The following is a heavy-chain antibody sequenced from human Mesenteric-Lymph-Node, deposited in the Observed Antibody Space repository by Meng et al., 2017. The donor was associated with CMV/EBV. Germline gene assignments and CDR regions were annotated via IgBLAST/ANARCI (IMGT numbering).Heavy chain of an antibody. J-gene: IGHJ5*02. D-gene: IGHD1-26*01. V-gene: IGHV3-21*01. Sequence: GESLKLSCVASGSTFSTYSMNWVRQAPGKGLEWVSSITSDSAYIYYADSVRGRFTISRANANNSVFLQMNNLRAEDTAVYYCARWRGFEWVRLGHWFDPWGQGTPVTVSS. CDR2: ITSDSAYI. CDR1: GSTFSTYS. CDR3: ARWRGFEWVRLGHWFDP.